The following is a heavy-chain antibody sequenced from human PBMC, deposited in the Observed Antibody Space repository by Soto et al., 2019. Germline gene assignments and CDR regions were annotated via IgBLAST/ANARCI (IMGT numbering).Heavy chain of an antibody. Sequence: QLQLQESGPGLLKPSETLSLTCTVSGGSISSRGCYWGWIRQHPGKGLEWIGTIYYTGSTYYHPPLKRRDTISVDTSKNHLSLKLSSVSASDTAVYCCATRNWCDPWGQGTLVPVSS. V-gene: IGHV4-39*01. CDR1: GGSISSRGCY. CDR3: ATRNWCDP. J-gene: IGHJ5*02. CDR2: IYYTGST.